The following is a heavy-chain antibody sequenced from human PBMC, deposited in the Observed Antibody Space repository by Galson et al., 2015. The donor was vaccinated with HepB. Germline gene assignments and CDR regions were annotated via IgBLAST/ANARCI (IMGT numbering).Heavy chain of an antibody. CDR3: ARVRPSITFGGAFDI. Sequence: SLRLSCAASGFTFSDYYMSWIRQAPGKGLEWVSYISSSSSYTNYADSVKGRFTISRDNAKNSLYLQMNSLRAEDTAVYYCARVRPSITFGGAFDIWGQGTMVTVSS. CDR2: ISSSSSYT. CDR1: GFTFSDYY. J-gene: IGHJ3*02. V-gene: IGHV3-11*06. D-gene: IGHD3-16*01.